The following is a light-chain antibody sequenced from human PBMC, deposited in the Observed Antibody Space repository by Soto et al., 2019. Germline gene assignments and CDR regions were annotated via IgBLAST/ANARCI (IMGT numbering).Light chain of an antibody. CDR3: SSYTNSDTWV. V-gene: IGLV2-14*01. J-gene: IGLJ3*02. Sequence: QSALTQPASVSGSPGQSITISCTGTSSDVGGYNYVSWYQQHPGQVPKLTIYEVTNRPSGVSSRFFGSKSGNTASLTISGLQAEDEADYYCSSYTNSDTWVFGGGTKLTVL. CDR1: SSDVGGYNY. CDR2: EVT.